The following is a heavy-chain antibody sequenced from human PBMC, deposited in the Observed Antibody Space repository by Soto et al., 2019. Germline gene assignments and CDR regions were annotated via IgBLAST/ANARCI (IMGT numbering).Heavy chain of an antibody. CDR1: GYSFTSYW. CDR3: ATGIAAADLYYYYGMDV. D-gene: IGHD6-13*01. J-gene: IGHJ6*02. Sequence: PGESLKISCKGSGYSFTSYWIGWVRQMPGKGLEWMGIIYPGDSDTRYSPSFQGQVTISADKSISTAYLQWSSLKASDTAMYYCATGIAAADLYYYYGMDVWGQGTTVTV. V-gene: IGHV5-51*01. CDR2: IYPGDSDT.